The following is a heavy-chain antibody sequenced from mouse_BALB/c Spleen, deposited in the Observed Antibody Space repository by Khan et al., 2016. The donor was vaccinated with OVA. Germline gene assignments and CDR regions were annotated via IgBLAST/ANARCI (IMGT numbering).Heavy chain of an antibody. CDR1: GYSITSDYA. D-gene: IGHD1-1*01. CDR3: ARVYGGDVDY. J-gene: IGHJ2*01. CDR2: ISYSGNT. Sequence: EVQLQESGPGLVKPSQSLSLTCTVTGYSITSDYAWNWIRQFPGNKLEWMGFISYSGNTNYNPSLKSRISITRDTSKNQFFLHLNSVTTEDTATYYGARVYGGDVDYWGQGTTLTVSS. V-gene: IGHV3-2*02.